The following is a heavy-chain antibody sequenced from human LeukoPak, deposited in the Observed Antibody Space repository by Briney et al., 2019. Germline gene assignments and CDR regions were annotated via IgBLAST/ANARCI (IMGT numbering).Heavy chain of an antibody. V-gene: IGHV4-4*07. CDR3: GRSSVGATTLDY. CDR1: GGSISSYY. J-gene: IGHJ4*02. D-gene: IGHD1-26*01. Sequence: SETLSLTCTVSGGSISSYYWSWIRQPAGKGLGWIGRIYTSGSTNYNPSLKSRVTMSVDTSKNQFSLKLSSVTAADTAVYYCGRSSVGATTLDYWGQGTLVTVSS. CDR2: IYTSGST.